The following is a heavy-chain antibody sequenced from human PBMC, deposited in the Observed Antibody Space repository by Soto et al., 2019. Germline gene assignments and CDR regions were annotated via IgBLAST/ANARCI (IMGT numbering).Heavy chain of an antibody. V-gene: IGHV3-15*07. D-gene: IGHD1-1*01. CDR3: SWQSRPNHDVFNV. J-gene: IGHJ3*01. CDR2: IKATAMGAPT. CDR1: GLKFSDAL. Sequence: GGFLRLSCVVSGLKFSDALVHWVRHFPGKGLERVGHIKATAMGAPTEHAAPVKGRFSISRVDSENTVFLQMNGLKTEDTGMYYCSWQSRPNHDVFNVWGQGTMVTV.